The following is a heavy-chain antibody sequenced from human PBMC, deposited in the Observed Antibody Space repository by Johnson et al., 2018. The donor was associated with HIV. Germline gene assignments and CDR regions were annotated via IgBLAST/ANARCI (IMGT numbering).Heavy chain of an antibody. Sequence: VQLVESGGGVVRPGGSLRLSCAASGFTFDDYGMSWVRQAPGKGLEWVSGLNWNGGRPGYADSVKGRFTISRANAKNSLYLQMNSLRAEDTALYYSARDWAAVGRVGGMDAFDIWGQGTMVTVSS. CDR3: ARDWAAVGRVGGMDAFDI. CDR2: LNWNGGRP. V-gene: IGHV3-20*04. CDR1: GFTFDDYG. J-gene: IGHJ3*02. D-gene: IGHD6-13*01.